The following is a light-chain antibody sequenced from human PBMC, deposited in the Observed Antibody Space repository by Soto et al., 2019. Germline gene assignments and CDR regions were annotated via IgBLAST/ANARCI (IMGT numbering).Light chain of an antibody. V-gene: IGKV1-17*01. CDR2: NVA. CDR1: QDIGND. CDR3: LQHNSYPYS. J-gene: IGKJ2*03. Sequence: DIQMTQSPSSLSASVGDSVTITCRASQDIGNDLGWYQQRPGRAPQRLIYNVASLQSGVPSRFSGSGSGTEFSLTIRSLQPEDFATYYCLQHNSYPYSFGQVTKLEIK.